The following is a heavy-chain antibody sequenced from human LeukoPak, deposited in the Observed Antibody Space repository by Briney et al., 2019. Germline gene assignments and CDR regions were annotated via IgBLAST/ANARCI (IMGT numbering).Heavy chain of an antibody. CDR2: IYSDGSA. CDR1: GFTVRSNY. V-gene: IGHV3-53*01. Sequence: GGSLRLSCTASGFTVRSNYMFWVRQAPGKGLECVSVIYSDGSAYYVDSVKGRFTISRDSSMNTLFLQMNSLRAEDTAMYYCAGALYYNYYETRYFAYWGQGTPVTVSS. D-gene: IGHD3-22*01. J-gene: IGHJ4*02. CDR3: AGALYYNYYETRYFAY.